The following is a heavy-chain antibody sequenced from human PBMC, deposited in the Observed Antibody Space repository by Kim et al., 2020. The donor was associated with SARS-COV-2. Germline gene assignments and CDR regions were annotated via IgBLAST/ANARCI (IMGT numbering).Heavy chain of an antibody. CDR3: AREQEHSKTYYGMDV. J-gene: IGHJ6*02. V-gene: IGHV3-30*07. Sequence: ADSVKGRVAISRDNSKETLYLQMNSLRAEETAVYYCAREQEHSKTYYGMDVWGQGTTVTVSS.